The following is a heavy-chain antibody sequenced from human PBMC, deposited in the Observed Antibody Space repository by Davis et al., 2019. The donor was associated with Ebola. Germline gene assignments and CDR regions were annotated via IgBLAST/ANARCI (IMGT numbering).Heavy chain of an antibody. Sequence: PGGSLRLSCTVSGGSISSYYWSWIRQPPGKGLKWIGYIYYSGSTNYNPSLKSRVTISVDTSKNQFSLKLSSVTAADTAVYYCARDLRGMDVWGQGTTVTVSS. CDR1: GGSISSYY. V-gene: IGHV4-59*01. CDR2: IYYSGST. CDR3: ARDLRGMDV. J-gene: IGHJ6*02.